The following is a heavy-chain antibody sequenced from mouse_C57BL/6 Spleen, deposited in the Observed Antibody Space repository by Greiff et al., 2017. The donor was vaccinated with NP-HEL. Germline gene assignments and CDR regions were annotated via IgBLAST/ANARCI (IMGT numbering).Heavy chain of an antibody. CDR3: ASPLVYYAMDY. J-gene: IGHJ4*01. CDR1: GYTFTSYD. D-gene: IGHD4-1*01. Sequence: QVQLKESGPELVKPGASVKLSCKASGYTFTSYDINWVKQRPGQGLEWIGWIYPRDGSTKYNEKFKGKATLTVDTSSSTAYMELHSLTSEDSAVYFCASPLVYYAMDYWGQGTSVTVSS. V-gene: IGHV1-85*01. CDR2: IYPRDGST.